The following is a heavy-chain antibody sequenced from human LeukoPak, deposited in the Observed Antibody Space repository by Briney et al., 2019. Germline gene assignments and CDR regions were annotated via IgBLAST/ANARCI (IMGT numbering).Heavy chain of an antibody. D-gene: IGHD6-6*01. Sequence: GGSLRLSCAASGFTFSSYAMHWVRQAPGKGLEWVAVISYDGSNKYYADSVKGRFTISRDNSKNTLYLQMNSLRAEDTAVYYCVREYSSSSDYWGQGTLVTVSS. CDR2: ISYDGSNK. J-gene: IGHJ4*02. CDR3: VREYSSSSDY. V-gene: IGHV3-30-3*01. CDR1: GFTFSSYA.